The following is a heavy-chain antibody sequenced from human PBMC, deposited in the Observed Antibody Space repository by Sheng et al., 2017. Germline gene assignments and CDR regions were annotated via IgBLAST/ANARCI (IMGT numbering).Heavy chain of an antibody. CDR2: ISSSSSTI. J-gene: IGHJ6*03. V-gene: IGHV3-48*01. D-gene: IGHD3-10*01. CDR1: GFTFSSYS. Sequence: EVQLVESGGGLVQPGGSLRLSCAASGFTFSSYSMNWVRQAPGKGLEWVSYISSSSSTIYYADSVKGRFTISRDNAKNSLYLQMNSLRAEDTAVYYCASTRFRENYMDVWGKGTTVTVSS. CDR3: ASTRFRENYMDV.